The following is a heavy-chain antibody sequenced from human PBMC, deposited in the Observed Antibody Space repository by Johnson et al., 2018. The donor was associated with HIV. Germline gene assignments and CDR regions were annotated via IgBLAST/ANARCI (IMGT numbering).Heavy chain of an antibody. CDR2: ISWNSGSI. CDR3: AKNKYSSGWYDAFDM. J-gene: IGHJ3*02. D-gene: IGHD6-19*01. V-gene: IGHV3-9*01. CDR1: GFTFDDYA. Sequence: VQLVESGGGLVQPGRSLRLSCAASGFTFDDYAMHWVRQAPGKGLEWVSGISWNSGSIGYVDSVKGRFTISRDNAKNSLYLQLTSLRAEDTAVYYCAKNKYSSGWYDAFDMWGQGTLVTVSS.